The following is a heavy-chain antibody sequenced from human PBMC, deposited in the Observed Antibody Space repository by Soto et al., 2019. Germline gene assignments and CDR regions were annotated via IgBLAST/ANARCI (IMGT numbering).Heavy chain of an antibody. D-gene: IGHD2-15*01. J-gene: IGHJ4*02. CDR3: AKDPPRGYCSGGSCYGFDY. CDR1: GFTFSSYA. CDR2: ISGSGGST. Sequence: EVQLLESGGGLVQPGGSLRLSCAASGFTFSSYAMSWVREAPGKGLEWVSAISGSGGSTYYADSVKGRFTISRDNSKNTLYLQMNGLRAEDTAVYYCAKDPPRGYCSGGSCYGFDYWGQGTLVTVSS. V-gene: IGHV3-23*01.